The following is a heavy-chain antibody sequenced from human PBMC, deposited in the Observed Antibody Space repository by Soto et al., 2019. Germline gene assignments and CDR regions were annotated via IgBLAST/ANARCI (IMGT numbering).Heavy chain of an antibody. V-gene: IGHV4-34*01. CDR2: INHSGST. Sequence: SETLSLTCAVYGGSFSGYYWSWIRQPPGKGLEWIGEINHSGSTNYNPSLKSRVTISVDTSKNQFSLKLSSVTAADTAVYYCARGHGFWSGYLIDYWGQGTLVTVSS. CDR1: GGSFSGYY. D-gene: IGHD3-3*01. CDR3: ARGHGFWSGYLIDY. J-gene: IGHJ4*02.